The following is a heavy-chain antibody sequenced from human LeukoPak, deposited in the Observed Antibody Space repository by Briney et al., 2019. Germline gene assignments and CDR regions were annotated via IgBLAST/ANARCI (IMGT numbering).Heavy chain of an antibody. Sequence: GESLKISCQASGYIFATYWIAWVRQLPGKGLECMGSIFPGDSDTKHSASFQGHVIISADKFTSTAYLQWSSLNDSDTAMYYCARLGYTNSPGDFWGQGTLVTVSS. CDR2: IFPGDSDT. CDR3: ARLGYTNSPGDF. D-gene: IGHD5-12*01. V-gene: IGHV5-51*01. J-gene: IGHJ4*02. CDR1: GYIFATYW.